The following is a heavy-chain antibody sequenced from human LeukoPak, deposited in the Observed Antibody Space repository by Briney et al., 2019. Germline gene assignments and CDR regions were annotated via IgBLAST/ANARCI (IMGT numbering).Heavy chain of an antibody. CDR2: ISSSSSYI. CDR3: ARDPYQSLKDPMVRGATGY. CDR1: GFTFSSYS. Sequence: GGSLRLSCSASGFTFSSYSMNWVRQAPGKGLEWVSSISSSSSYIYYADSVKGRFTISRDNAKNSLYLQMNSLRAEDTAVYYCARDPYQSLKDPMVRGATGYWGQGTLVTVSS. J-gene: IGHJ4*02. V-gene: IGHV3-21*01. D-gene: IGHD3-10*01.